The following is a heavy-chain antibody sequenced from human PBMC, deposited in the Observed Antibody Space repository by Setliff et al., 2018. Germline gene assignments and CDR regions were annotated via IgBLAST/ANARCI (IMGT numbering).Heavy chain of an antibody. V-gene: IGHV4-34*01. CDR2: IYHSGNT. D-gene: IGHD4-17*01. Sequence: SETLSLTCAVYGGSFSGYYWSWIRQPPGKRLEWIGSIYHSGNTYYNPSLKSRVTISVDTSKNQFSLKLSSVTAADTAVYYCARFYGDYVYYWGQGTLVTVSS. J-gene: IGHJ4*02. CDR1: GGSFSGYY. CDR3: ARFYGDYVYY.